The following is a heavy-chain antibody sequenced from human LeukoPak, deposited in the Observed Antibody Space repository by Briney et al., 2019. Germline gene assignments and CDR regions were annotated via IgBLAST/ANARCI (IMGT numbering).Heavy chain of an antibody. CDR2: VYYSGST. CDR3: ARELSITIFGVATNWFDP. J-gene: IGHJ5*02. CDR1: GGSISSDDYY. V-gene: IGHV4-30-4*08. Sequence: PSQTLSLTCTVSGGSISSDDYYWSWIRQPPGKGLEWIGYVYYSGSTYYNPSLKSRVTISVDTSKNQFSLKLSSVTAADTAVYYCARELSITIFGVATNWFDPRGQGTLVTVSS. D-gene: IGHD3-3*01.